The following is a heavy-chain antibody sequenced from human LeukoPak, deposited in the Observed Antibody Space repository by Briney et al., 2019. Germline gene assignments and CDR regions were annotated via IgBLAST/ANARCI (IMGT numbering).Heavy chain of an antibody. CDR3: AGEGWAPYSTSQALGFDY. Sequence: ASVKVSCKASGYTFTSYYMHWVRQAPGRGLEWMGIINPSGGSTSYAQKFQGRVTMTRDTSTSTVYMELSSLRSEDTAVYYCAGEGWAPYSTSQALGFDYWGQGTLVTVSS. J-gene: IGHJ4*02. D-gene: IGHD6-13*01. CDR1: GYTFTSYY. CDR2: INPSGGST. V-gene: IGHV1-46*01.